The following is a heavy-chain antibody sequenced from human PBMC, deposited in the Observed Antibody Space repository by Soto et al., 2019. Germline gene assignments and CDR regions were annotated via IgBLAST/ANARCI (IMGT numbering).Heavy chain of an antibody. CDR3: TRGGDAYKNGH. Sequence: PSETLSLTCTVSGGSISSYYGSWIRQPPGKGLEWIGYIYYSGSTNYNPSLKSRVTISVDTSKNQFSLKLSSVNAADTAVYYCTRGGDAYKNGHWGQGTLVTVSS. CDR2: IYYSGST. D-gene: IGHD2-21*01. CDR1: GGSISSYY. V-gene: IGHV4-59*01. J-gene: IGHJ4*02.